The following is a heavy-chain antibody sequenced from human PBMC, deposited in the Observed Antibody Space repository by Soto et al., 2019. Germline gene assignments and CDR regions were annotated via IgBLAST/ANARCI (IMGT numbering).Heavy chain of an antibody. V-gene: IGHV3-48*03. CDR2: ISSSGSTI. CDR1: GFTFSSYE. CDR3: ARDIAAAGTGSLGY. J-gene: IGHJ4*02. D-gene: IGHD6-13*01. Sequence: VQLVESGGGLVQPGGSLRLSCAASGFTFSSYEMNWVRQAPGKGLEWVSYISSSGSTIYYADSVKGRFTISRDNAKNSLYLQMNSLRAEDTAVYYCARDIAAAGTGSLGYWGQGTLVTVSS.